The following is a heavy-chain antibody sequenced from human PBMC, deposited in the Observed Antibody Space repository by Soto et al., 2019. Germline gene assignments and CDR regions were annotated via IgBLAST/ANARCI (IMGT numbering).Heavy chain of an antibody. V-gene: IGHV4-59*01. CDR3: ARPIWFGELWGWFDP. CDR2: IYYSGST. D-gene: IGHD3-10*01. Sequence: QVQLQESGPGLVKPSETLSLTCTVSGGSISSYYWSWIRQPPGKGLEWIGYIYYSGSTNYNPSLKSRVTISVDTSKNQFSLKLSSVTAADTAVYYCARPIWFGELWGWFDPWGQGTLVTVSS. J-gene: IGHJ5*02. CDR1: GGSISSYY.